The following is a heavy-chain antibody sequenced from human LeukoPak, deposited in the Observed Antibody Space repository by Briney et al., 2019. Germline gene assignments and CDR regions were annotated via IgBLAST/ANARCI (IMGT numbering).Heavy chain of an antibody. J-gene: IGHJ6*02. Sequence: SETLSLTCTVSGGSISSSYSYWGWIRQPPGKGLEWIGNIYYSGSTYYSPSLTSRVTVSVDTSENQFSLKLSPVTAADTAVYYCARAHSIASYYYGVDVWGQGTTVTVSS. D-gene: IGHD2/OR15-2a*01. V-gene: IGHV4-39*07. CDR3: ARAHSIASYYYGVDV. CDR1: GGSISSSYSY. CDR2: IYYSGST.